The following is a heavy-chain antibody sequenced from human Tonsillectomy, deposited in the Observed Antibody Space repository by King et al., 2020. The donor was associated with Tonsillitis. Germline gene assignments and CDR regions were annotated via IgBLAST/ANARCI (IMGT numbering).Heavy chain of an antibody. CDR3: ARRHDYGDYLNWFEP. CDR1: GGSFSDYY. CDR2: INHRVGT. D-gene: IGHD4-17*01. J-gene: IGHJ5*02. V-gene: IGHV4-34*01. Sequence: VQLQQWGAGLLKPSETLSLTCAVYGGSFSDYYCSWIRQPPGKGLEWIGEINHRVGTNYNPSLKSRVTISVDTSKNQFSLKLNSVTAADSAVYFCARRHDYGDYLNWFEPWGQGTLVTVSS.